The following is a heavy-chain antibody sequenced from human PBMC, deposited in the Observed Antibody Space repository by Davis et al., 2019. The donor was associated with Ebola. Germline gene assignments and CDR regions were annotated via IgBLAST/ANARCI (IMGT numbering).Heavy chain of an antibody. V-gene: IGHV4-39*01. J-gene: IGHJ6*02. CDR3: ARHSSVTVFGFHGLDV. CDR2: IYLTGKT. Sequence: SETLSLTCTVSGGSISSSSYYWGWIRQPPGKGLEWIGSIYLTGKTYYNPSLKSRITISVDTSKNQFSLKLSSVTAADTAVYFCARHSSVTVFGFHGLDVWGQGTTVTVSS. D-gene: IGHD3-3*01. CDR1: GGSISSSSYY.